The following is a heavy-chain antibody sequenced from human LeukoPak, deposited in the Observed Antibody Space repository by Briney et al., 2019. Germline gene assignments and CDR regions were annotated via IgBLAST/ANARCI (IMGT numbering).Heavy chain of an antibody. J-gene: IGHJ4*02. CDR1: GYTFTGYY. CDR3: ARDFGYYDSSGY. V-gene: IGHV1-2*02. CDR2: INPNSGGT. Sequence: ASVKVSCKASGYTFTGYYMHWVRQAPGRGLEWMGWINPNSGGTNYAQKFQGRVTMTRDTSISTAYMELSRLRSDDTAVYYCARDFGYYDSSGYWGQGTLVTVSS. D-gene: IGHD3-22*01.